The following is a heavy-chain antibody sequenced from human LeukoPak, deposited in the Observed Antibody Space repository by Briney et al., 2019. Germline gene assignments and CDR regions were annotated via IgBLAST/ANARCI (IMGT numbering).Heavy chain of an antibody. D-gene: IGHD6-19*01. V-gene: IGHV3-23*01. CDR3: AKVSAVAGPPPH. CDR2: ISGSGGST. J-gene: IGHJ4*02. Sequence: PGGSLRLSCAASGFTFSTYSMSWVRRAPGKGLEWVSAISGSGGSTYYADSVKGRFTISRDNSKNTLYLQMNSLRAEDTAVYYCAKVSAVAGPPPHWGQGTLVTVSS. CDR1: GFTFSTYS.